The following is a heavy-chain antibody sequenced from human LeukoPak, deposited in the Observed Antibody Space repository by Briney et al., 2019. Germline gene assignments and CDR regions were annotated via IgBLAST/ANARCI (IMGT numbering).Heavy chain of an antibody. V-gene: IGHV3-9*01. D-gene: IGHD3-22*01. J-gene: IGHJ4*02. CDR3: AKGEGPYYYDSSGYPNY. CDR1: GFTFDDYA. Sequence: GGSLRLSCAASGFTFDDYAMHWVRQAPGKGLEWVSGISWNSGSTGYADSVKGRFTISRDNAKNSLYLQMNSLRAEDTALYYCAKGEGPYYYDSSGYPNYWGQGTLVTVSS. CDR2: ISWNSGST.